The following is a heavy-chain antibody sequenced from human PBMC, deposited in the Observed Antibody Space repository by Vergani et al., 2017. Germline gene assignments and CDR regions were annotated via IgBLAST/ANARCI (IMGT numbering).Heavy chain of an antibody. CDR3: ARQVAVAGKWWGPYYYYGMDV. D-gene: IGHD6-19*01. J-gene: IGHJ6*02. CDR1: GYSFTSYW. Sequence: EVPLVQSGAEVKTPGESLRISCKGSGYSFTSYWISWVRQMPGKGLEWMGRIDPSDSYTNYSPSFQGHVTISADKSISTAYPQWSSLKASDTAMYYCARQVAVAGKWWGPYYYYGMDVWGQGTTVTVSS. CDR2: IDPSDSYT. V-gene: IGHV5-10-1*01.